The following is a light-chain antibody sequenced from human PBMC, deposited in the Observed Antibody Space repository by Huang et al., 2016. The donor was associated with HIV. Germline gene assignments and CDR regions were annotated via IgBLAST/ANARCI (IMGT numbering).Light chain of an antibody. J-gene: IGKJ3*01. CDR2: GAS. CDR3: QQYNNWPRT. Sequence: EIVMTQSPATLSGSPGERAALSCRASQPVDSDLACYQQKPGQAPRLLVYGASTRATGIPARFSGSGSGTEFTLTISSLQSEDFAVYYCQQYNNWPRTFGPGTKVDVK. V-gene: IGKV3-15*01. CDR1: QPVDSD.